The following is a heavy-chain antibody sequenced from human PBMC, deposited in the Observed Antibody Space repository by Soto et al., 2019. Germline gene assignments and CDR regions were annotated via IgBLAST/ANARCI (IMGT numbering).Heavy chain of an antibody. CDR3: AAELGFGNLSVV. V-gene: IGHV1-69*01. CDR1: GDTFKNCV. J-gene: IGHJ6*02. Sequence: QVQVVQSGVEVRRPGSSVKVSCKASGDTFKNCVISWVRQAPGQGLEWMGGIIPLFGTTDFAQRFQGRLTITTDESTTKAYLELIRMRSEDTATYYCAAELGFGNLSVVWGQGTTVIVSS. CDR2: IIPLFGTT. D-gene: IGHD3-10*01.